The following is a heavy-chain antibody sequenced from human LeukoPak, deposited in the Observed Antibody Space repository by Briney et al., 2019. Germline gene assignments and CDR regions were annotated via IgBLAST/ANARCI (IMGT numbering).Heavy chain of an antibody. CDR1: GYTFTDYY. CDR3: ARAGAAAGHIYYYYYYYMDV. D-gene: IGHD6-13*01. V-gene: IGHV1-2*02. J-gene: IGHJ6*03. Sequence: ASVKVSCKASGYTFTDYYMHWVRQAPGQGLEWMGWINPNSGGTNYAQKFQGRVTMTRDTSISTAYMELSSLRSDDTAVYYCARAGAAAGHIYYYYYYYMDVWGKGTTVTISS. CDR2: INPNSGGT.